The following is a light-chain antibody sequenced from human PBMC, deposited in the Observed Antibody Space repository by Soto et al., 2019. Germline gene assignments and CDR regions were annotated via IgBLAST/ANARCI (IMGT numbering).Light chain of an antibody. CDR1: SGHSSYA. V-gene: IGLV4-69*01. Sequence: QPVLTQSPSASASLGASVKFTCTLSSGHSSYAIAWHQQQPEKGPRYLMKLNSDGSHSKGDGIPDRFSGSSSGAERYLTISSLQSEEEADYYCQTWGTGIWVFGGGIKLTVL. CDR2: LNSDGSH. J-gene: IGLJ3*02. CDR3: QTWGTGIWV.